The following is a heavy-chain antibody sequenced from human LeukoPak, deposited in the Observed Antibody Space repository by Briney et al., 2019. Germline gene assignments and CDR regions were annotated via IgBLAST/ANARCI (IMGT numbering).Heavy chain of an antibody. J-gene: IGHJ4*02. CDR3: ARPSYYGSESQWYYFGY. V-gene: IGHV3-33*01. CDR1: GFTFNTYG. CDR2: IWYDGYNE. D-gene: IGHD3-10*01. Sequence: GRSLRLSCAASGFTFNTYGMHWVRQAPGKGLEWVAVIWYDGYNEFYADSVKGRFTISRDNSKNTLYLQMDSLRAEDTAIYYCARPSYYGSESQWYYFGYWGQGTLVTVSS.